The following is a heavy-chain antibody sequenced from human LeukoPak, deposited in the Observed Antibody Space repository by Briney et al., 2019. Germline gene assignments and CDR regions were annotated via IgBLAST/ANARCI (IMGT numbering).Heavy chain of an antibody. CDR3: ARVKTVTTRIDYYYGMDV. D-gene: IGHD4-17*01. J-gene: IGHJ6*02. CDR2: IIPIFGTA. Sequence: SVTVSCTASGGTFSSYAISWVRQAPGQGLEWMGGIIPIFGTANYAQKFQGRVTITADESTSTAYMELSSLRSEDTAVYYCARVKTVTTRIDYYYGMDVWGQGTTVTVSS. CDR1: GGTFSSYA. V-gene: IGHV1-69*13.